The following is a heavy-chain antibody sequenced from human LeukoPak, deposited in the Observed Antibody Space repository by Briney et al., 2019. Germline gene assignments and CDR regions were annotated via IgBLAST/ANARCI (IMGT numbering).Heavy chain of an antibody. CDR3: ARVPYSSSWSLDY. D-gene: IGHD6-13*01. V-gene: IGHV3-74*01. J-gene: IGHJ4*02. CDR2: INSDGSST. Sequence: GGSLRLSCAASGFTFSSYWMHWVRQAPGKGLVWVSRINSDGSSTSYADSVKGRFTISRDNAKNTLHLQMNSLRAEDTAVYYCARVPYSSSWSLDYWGQGTLVTVSS. CDR1: GFTFSSYW.